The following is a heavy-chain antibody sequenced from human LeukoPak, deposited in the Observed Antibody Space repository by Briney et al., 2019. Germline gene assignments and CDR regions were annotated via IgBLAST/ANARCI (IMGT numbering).Heavy chain of an antibody. D-gene: IGHD3-3*01. CDR3: ARAEAPPYYDFWSGYYTGYYYYYMDV. Sequence: SETLSLTCTVSGGSISSHYWSWIRQPPGKGLEWIGYIYYSGSTNYNPSLKSRVTISVDTSKNQFSLKLSSVTAADTAVYYCARAEAPPYYDFWSGYYTGYYYYYMDVWGKGTTVTVSS. CDR1: GGSISSHY. J-gene: IGHJ6*03. CDR2: IYYSGST. V-gene: IGHV4-59*11.